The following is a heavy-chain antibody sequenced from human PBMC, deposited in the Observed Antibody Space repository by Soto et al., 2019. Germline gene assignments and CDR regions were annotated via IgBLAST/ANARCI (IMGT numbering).Heavy chain of an antibody. CDR1: GFTFSSYA. CDR3: AKYYISSWYAEYFQH. D-gene: IGHD6-13*01. CDR2: ISGSGGST. V-gene: IGHV3-23*01. J-gene: IGHJ1*01. Sequence: GGSLRLSCAASGFTFSSYAMSWVRQAPGKGLEWVSAISGSGGSTYYADSVKGRFTISRDNSKNTLYLQMNSLRAEDTAVYYCAKYYISSWYAEYFQHWGQGTLVTVSS.